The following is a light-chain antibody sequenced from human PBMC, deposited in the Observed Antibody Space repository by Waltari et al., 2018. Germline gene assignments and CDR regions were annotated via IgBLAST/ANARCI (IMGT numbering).Light chain of an antibody. J-gene: IGLJ3*02. CDR1: DSAVARFKL. CDR2: EDT. Sequence: QSALTQPAYVAGSPGQSIPISCTGTDSAVARFKLVSWFQQYPGKAPKLIIYEDTERPSGISSRFSGSKSGNTASLSISGLRAEDEADYYCCSYSRSSPWVFGGGTKVTVL. V-gene: IGLV2-23*01. CDR3: CSYSRSSPWV.